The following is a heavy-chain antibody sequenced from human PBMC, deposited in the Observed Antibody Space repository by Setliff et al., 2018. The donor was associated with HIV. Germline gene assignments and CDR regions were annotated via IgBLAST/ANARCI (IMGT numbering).Heavy chain of an antibody. V-gene: IGHV1-69*04. CDR3: ARLLGELGGYYMDV. Sequence: SVKVSCKASGGTFSSYAISWVRQAPGQGLEWMGRIIPIFGKPNYAQKFQGRVTITADKSTSTAYMELSSLRSEDTAVCYCARLLGELGGYYMDVWGKGTTVTVSS. CDR1: GGTFSSYA. D-gene: IGHD1-26*01. J-gene: IGHJ6*03. CDR2: IIPIFGKP.